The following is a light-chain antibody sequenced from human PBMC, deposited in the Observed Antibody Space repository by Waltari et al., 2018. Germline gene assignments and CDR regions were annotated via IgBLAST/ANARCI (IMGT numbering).Light chain of an antibody. V-gene: IGLV1-40*01. CDR3: QSYDSSLSGWV. Sequence: QSVLTQPPSVSGAPGQRVTISCTGSSPNPGTDHDVHGYQLLPGAAPVLLIYGNNNRPSGVPDRFSASKSDNSASLAITGLQAEDEADYYGQSYDSSLSGWVFGGGTKVTVL. J-gene: IGLJ3*02. CDR1: SPNPGTDHD. CDR2: GNN.